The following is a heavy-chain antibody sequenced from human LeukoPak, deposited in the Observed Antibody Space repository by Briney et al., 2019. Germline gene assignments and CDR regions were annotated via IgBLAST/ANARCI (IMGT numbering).Heavy chain of an antibody. J-gene: IGHJ4*02. CDR3: ARVPYYGSGAAPNDY. V-gene: IGHV4-30-4*01. Sequence: PSETLSLTCTVSGGSISSGDFYWSWIRQPPGKGLEWIGYIYYSGSTYYNPSLKSRLTISLDTSKNQFSLKLSSVTVADTAVYYCARVPYYGSGAAPNDYLGQGTLVTVSS. CDR2: IYYSGST. CDR1: GGSISSGDFY. D-gene: IGHD3-10*01.